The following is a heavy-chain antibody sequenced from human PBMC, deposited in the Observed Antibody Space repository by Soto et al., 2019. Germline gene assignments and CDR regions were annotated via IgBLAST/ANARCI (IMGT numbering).Heavy chain of an antibody. CDR2: IYYSEST. V-gene: IGHV4-31*03. CDR1: GGSISSGGYY. J-gene: IGHJ5*02. Sequence: QVQLQESGPGLVKPSQTLSLTCTVSGGSISSGGYYWSWIRQHPGKGMEWIGYIYYSESTYYNPSLKSRVTTAVDTSKNQSSLTRSSVTAADTAVYYCARTPSAWGQGTLVTVSS. CDR3: ARTPSA.